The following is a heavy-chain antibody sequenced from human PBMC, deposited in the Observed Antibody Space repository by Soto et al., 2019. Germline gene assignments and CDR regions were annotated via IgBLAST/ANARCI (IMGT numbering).Heavy chain of an antibody. CDR2: ISYDGSNK. V-gene: IGHV3-30-3*01. CDR1: GFTFSSYA. D-gene: IGHD3-3*01. J-gene: IGHJ4*02. CDR3: ARPPSYYDFWSGYYAHLFDY. Sequence: SLRLSCAASGFTFSSYAMHWVRQAPGKGLEWVAVISYDGSNKYYADSVKGRFTISRDNSKNTLYLQMNSLRAEDTAVYYCARPPSYYDFWSGYYAHLFDYWGQGTLVTVSS.